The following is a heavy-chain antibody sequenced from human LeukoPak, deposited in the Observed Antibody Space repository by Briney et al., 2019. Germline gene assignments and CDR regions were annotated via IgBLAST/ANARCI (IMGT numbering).Heavy chain of an antibody. CDR2: ISGSGGST. Sequence: PGRSLRLSCAASGFTFSSYAMSWVRQAPGKGLEWVSAISGSGGSTYYADSVKGRFTISRDNSKNTLYLQMNSLRAEDTAVYYCARDQYYYDSRSYSPPYYFDYWGQGILVTVSS. CDR1: GFTFSSYA. D-gene: IGHD3-22*01. J-gene: IGHJ4*02. CDR3: ARDQYYYDSRSYSPPYYFDY. V-gene: IGHV3-23*01.